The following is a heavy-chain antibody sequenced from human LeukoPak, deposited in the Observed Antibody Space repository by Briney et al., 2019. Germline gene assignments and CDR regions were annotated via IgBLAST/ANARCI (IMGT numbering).Heavy chain of an antibody. D-gene: IGHD2-15*01. CDR2: MNPNTGNT. V-gene: IGHV1-8*01. CDR1: GYTSIGYD. J-gene: IGHJ4*02. CDR3: ARGAPGSYCSGGSCPYFDY. Sequence: GASVKVSCKASGYTSIGYDINWVRQATGQGLEWMGWMNPNTGNTGCAQKFRGRVTMTRNTSISTASMELSSLTSEDTALYYCARGAPGSYCSGGSCPYFDYWGQGTLVSVSS.